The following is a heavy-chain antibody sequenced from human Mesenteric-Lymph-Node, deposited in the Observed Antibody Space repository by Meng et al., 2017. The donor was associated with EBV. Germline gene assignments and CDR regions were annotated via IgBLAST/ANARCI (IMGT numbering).Heavy chain of an antibody. CDR3: ARSTRGYSSSWFDY. CDR2: INHSGST. J-gene: IGHJ4*02. V-gene: IGHV4-34*01. D-gene: IGHD6-13*01. CDR1: GGSFSGYY. Sequence: QVQVQQWGAGLLKPSETLSLTCAVYGGSFSGYYWSWIRQPPGKGLEWIGEINHSGSTNYNPSLKSRVTISVDTSKNQFSLKLSSVTAADTAVYYCARSTRGYSSSWFDYWSQGTLVTVSS.